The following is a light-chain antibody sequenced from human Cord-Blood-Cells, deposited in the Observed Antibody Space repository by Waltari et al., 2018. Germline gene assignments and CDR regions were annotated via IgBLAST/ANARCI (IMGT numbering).Light chain of an antibody. CDR1: QSISSH. CDR3: QQSYSTPLNT. V-gene: IGKV1-39*01. CDR2: AAS. J-gene: IGKJ2*01. Sequence: DIQMTQSPSSLSASVGDRVTITCRASQSISSHLNWYQQKPGKAPKHLIYAASSLQSGVPSRFSGSGSGTDFTLTISSLQPEDFATYYCQQSYSTPLNTFGQGTKLEIK.